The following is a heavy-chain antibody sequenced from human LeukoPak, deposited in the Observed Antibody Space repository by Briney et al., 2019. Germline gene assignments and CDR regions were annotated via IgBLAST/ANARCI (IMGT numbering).Heavy chain of an antibody. CDR3: ARDPTHCTNGVCYIAWFDP. D-gene: IGHD2-8*01. CDR1: GFTFSNYW. CDR2: INTDGSST. V-gene: IGHV3-74*01. J-gene: IGHJ5*02. Sequence: VAAQSLSGQASGFTFSNYWLHWVRQDPGKGLVWVSLINTDGSSTTYADSVKGRFTISRHNSKNTLYLQMNSLRVEDTAVYYCARDPTHCTNGVCYIAWFDPWGQGTLVTVSS.